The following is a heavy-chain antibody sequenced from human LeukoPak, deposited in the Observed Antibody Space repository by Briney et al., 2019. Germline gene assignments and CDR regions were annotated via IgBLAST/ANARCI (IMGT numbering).Heavy chain of an antibody. CDR2: INSGGTVT. D-gene: IGHD5-18*01. CDR3: AKDFSHGYSYGFYSDY. J-gene: IGHJ4*02. V-gene: IGHV3-74*01. Sequence: GGSLRLSCAASGFTFSDFWMHWVRQAPGKGLVWVSRINSGGTVTNYADSVKGRLTISRDNSKNTLYLQMNSLRAEDTAVYYCAKDFSHGYSYGFYSDYWGQGTLVTVSS. CDR1: GFTFSDFW.